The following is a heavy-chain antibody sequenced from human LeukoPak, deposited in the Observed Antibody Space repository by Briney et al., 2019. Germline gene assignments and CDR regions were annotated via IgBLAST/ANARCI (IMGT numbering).Heavy chain of an antibody. CDR3: ARYRSSPNFDY. J-gene: IGHJ4*02. V-gene: IGHV3-21*06. CDR2: ISSSSNHI. Sequence: GGSLRLSCAASGFTFSPYTMNWVRQAPGKGLEWVSSISSSSNHIYYADAVKGRFTISRDNANNSVYLQMNSLRADDTAVYYRARYRSSPNFDYWGQGTLVTVSS. D-gene: IGHD6-13*01. CDR1: GFTFSPYT.